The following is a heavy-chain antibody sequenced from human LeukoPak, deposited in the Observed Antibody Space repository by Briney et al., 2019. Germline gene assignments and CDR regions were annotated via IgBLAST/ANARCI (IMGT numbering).Heavy chain of an antibody. J-gene: IGHJ5*02. V-gene: IGHV4-31*03. D-gene: IGHD2-15*01. CDR2: IYYSGST. Sequence: PSQTLSLTCTVSGGSISSGGYYWGWIRQHPGRGLEWIGYIYYSGSTYYNPSLKSRVTISVDTSKNQFSLKLSSVTAADTAVYYCAVVEGSSNWFDPWGQGTLVTVSS. CDR3: AVVEGSSNWFDP. CDR1: GGSISSGGYY.